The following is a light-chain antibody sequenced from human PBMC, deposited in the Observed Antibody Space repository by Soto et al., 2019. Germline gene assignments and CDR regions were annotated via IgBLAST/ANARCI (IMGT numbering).Light chain of an antibody. CDR1: TGAVTSGHY. J-gene: IGLJ3*02. V-gene: IGLV7-46*01. CDR2: DTS. Sequence: QTVVTQEPSLTVSPGGTVTLTCGSSTGAVTSGHYPYWFQQKPGQAPRTLISDTSNKHSWTPARFSGSLLGGKAALTLSGAQPEDEAEYHCLLSDSGPRVFGGGTKLTVL. CDR3: LLSDSGPRV.